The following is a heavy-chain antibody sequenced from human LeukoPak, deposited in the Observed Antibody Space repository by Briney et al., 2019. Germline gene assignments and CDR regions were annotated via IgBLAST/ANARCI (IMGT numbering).Heavy chain of an antibody. J-gene: IGHJ4*02. CDR2: IYTSGST. Sequence: SETLSLTCTVSGGSISSYYWSWIRQPAGKGLEWIGRIYTSGSTNYNPSLKSRVTMSVDTSKNQFSLKLSSVTAADTAVYYCARDNLGSGSYHPMPYYFDYWGQGTLVTVSS. CDR1: GGSISSYY. CDR3: ARDNLGSGSYHPMPYYFDY. V-gene: IGHV4-4*07. D-gene: IGHD1-26*01.